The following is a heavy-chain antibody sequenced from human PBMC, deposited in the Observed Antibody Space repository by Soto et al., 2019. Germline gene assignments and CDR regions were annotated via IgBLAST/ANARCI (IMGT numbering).Heavy chain of an antibody. CDR1: GYTFSTYW. CDR2: IYPSDSDT. V-gene: IGHV5-51*01. D-gene: IGHD3-22*01. Sequence: GESLKISCKGSGYTFSTYWIAWVRQMPGKGLEWMGIIYPSDSDTRYSPSFEGQVTISVGRSISTAYLQWSSLEASDTAMYYCARLFLRDDGSGLDYWGQGTPVTVSS. J-gene: IGHJ4*02. CDR3: ARLFLRDDGSGLDY.